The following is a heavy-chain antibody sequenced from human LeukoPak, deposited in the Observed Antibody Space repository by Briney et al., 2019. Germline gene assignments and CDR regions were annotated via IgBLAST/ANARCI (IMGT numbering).Heavy chain of an antibody. D-gene: IGHD3-22*01. CDR3: ARVRFPKGSRYFGSTAYYHGYYFDY. CDR2: IYYSGST. Sequence: SETLSLTCSVSGDSISSYYWSWIRQPPGKGLQWIGYIYYSGSTDYNPSLKSRVTISLDTSKNHFSLRLSSLTAADTAVYYCARVRFPKGSRYFGSTAYYHGYYFDYWGQGTLVTVSA. V-gene: IGHV4-59*01. CDR1: GDSISSYY. J-gene: IGHJ4*02.